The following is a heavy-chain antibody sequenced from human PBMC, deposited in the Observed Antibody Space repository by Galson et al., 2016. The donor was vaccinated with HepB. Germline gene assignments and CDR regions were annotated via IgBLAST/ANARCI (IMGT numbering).Heavy chain of an antibody. J-gene: IGHJ6*04. V-gene: IGHV3-33*01. CDR2: IWYDGTEK. D-gene: IGHD5-12*01. CDR1: GFTFSHYG. CDR3: ARTSNHDYNGLDV. Sequence: SLRLSCAASGFTFSHYGMHWVRHAPGKGLQWVAVIWYDGTEKYYADSMKGRFTISRDNSKNTLYLQMNSLRAEDTAVYYCARTSNHDYNGLDVWGKGTTGTVSS.